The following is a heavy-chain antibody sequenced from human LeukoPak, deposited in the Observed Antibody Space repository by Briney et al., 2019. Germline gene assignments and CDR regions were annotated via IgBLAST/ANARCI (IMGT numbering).Heavy chain of an antibody. D-gene: IGHD3-22*01. J-gene: IGHJ4*02. CDR2: IKQDGSEK. V-gene: IGHV3-7*01. CDR1: GFTFSSYW. CDR3: AKEGQGYYDSSGYFDY. Sequence: GGSLRLSCAASGFTFSSYWMSWVRQAPGKGLEWVANIKQDGSEKYYVDSVKGRFTISRDNAKNTLYLQMNSLRAEDTAVYYCAKEGQGYYDSSGYFDYWGQGTLVTVSS.